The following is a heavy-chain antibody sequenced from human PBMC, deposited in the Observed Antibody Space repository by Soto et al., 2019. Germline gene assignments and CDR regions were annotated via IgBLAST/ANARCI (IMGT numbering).Heavy chain of an antibody. Sequence: GESLKISCKGSGYSFTSYWISWVRQMPGKGLEWMGRIDPSDSYTNYSPSFQGHVTISADKSISTAYLQWSSLKASDTAMYYCAGSRDGSSWRGIYYYYGMDVWGQGTTVTVSS. V-gene: IGHV5-10-1*01. CDR1: GYSFTSYW. D-gene: IGHD6-13*01. CDR3: AGSRDGSSWRGIYYYYGMDV. J-gene: IGHJ6*02. CDR2: IDPSDSYT.